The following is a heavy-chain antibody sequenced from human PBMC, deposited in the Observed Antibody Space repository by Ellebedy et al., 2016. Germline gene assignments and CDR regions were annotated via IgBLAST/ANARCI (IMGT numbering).Heavy chain of an antibody. CDR3: ARGSWEPNALDI. V-gene: IGHV1-2*02. Sequence: ASVKVSXXASGYTFTVYYIHWVRQAPRQGLEWMGWINPNTGGSHYAHKFQGRVTMTGDTSISTAYMELSSLTSADTAVYFCARGSWEPNALDIWGQGTMVTVSS. CDR2: INPNTGGS. CDR1: GYTFTVYY. D-gene: IGHD1-26*01. J-gene: IGHJ3*02.